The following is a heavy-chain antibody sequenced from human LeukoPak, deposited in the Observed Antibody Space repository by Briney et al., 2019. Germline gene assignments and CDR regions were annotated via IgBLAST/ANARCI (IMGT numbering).Heavy chain of an antibody. CDR2: IYYSGST. J-gene: IGHJ6*02. Sequence: SETLSLTYTVSGGSISSGGYYWSWIRQPPGKGLEWIGYIYYSGSTYYNPSLKSRVTISVDMSKNQFSLKLSSVTAADTAVYYCARDQGSSSSPTYFYYGMDVWGQGTTVTVSS. CDR1: GGSISSGGYY. V-gene: IGHV4-30-4*08. CDR3: ARDQGSSSSPTYFYYGMDV. D-gene: IGHD6-6*01.